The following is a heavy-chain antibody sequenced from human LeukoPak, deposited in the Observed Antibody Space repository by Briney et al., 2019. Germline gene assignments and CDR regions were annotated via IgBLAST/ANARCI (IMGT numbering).Heavy chain of an antibody. J-gene: IGHJ4*02. D-gene: IGHD2-15*01. CDR3: ARGRGYCSDGSCYSPGVYFDY. CDR2: INHXXST. CDR1: GGSFSGYY. Sequence: QPSETLSLTCAVYGGSFSGYYWTWIRQPPGKGLEWIGEINHXXSTNYNPSLKSRVTISVDTSKNQFSLKLRSVTAADTAVYYCARGRGYCSDGSCYSPGVYFDYWGQGTLVTVSS. V-gene: IGHV4-34*01.